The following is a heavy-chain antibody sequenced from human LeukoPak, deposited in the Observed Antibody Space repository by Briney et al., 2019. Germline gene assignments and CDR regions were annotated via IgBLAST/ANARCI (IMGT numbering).Heavy chain of an antibody. CDR1: GFTFSSYP. Sequence: GGSLRLSCAASGFTFSSYPMHWVRQAPGKGLEWVAVISYDGSNKYYADSVKGRFTISRDNSKNTLYLQMNSLRSEDTAVYYCVCRIGYWGQGTLVTVSS. V-gene: IGHV3-30-3*01. J-gene: IGHJ4*02. D-gene: IGHD2-15*01. CDR3: VCRIGY. CDR2: ISYDGSNK.